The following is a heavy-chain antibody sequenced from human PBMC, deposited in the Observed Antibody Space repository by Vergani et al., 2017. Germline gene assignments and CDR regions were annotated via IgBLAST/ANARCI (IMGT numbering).Heavy chain of an antibody. CDR2: ISGSGGST. CDR3: ARDRSGHCSNTKCAYFDY. J-gene: IGHJ4*02. D-gene: IGHD2-2*01. Sequence: EVQLLESGGGLVQPGGSLRLSCAASGFTFSSYAMSWVRQAPGKGLEWVSAISGSGGSTYYADSVKGRFTISRDNSKNTLYLQMNNLRVEDTAVYYCARDRSGHCSNTKCAYFDYWGQGTLVTVSS. V-gene: IGHV3-23*01. CDR1: GFTFSSYA.